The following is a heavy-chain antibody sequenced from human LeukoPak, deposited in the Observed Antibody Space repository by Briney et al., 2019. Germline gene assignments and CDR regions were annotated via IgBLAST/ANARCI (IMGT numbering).Heavy chain of an antibody. CDR2: INPKSGGT. V-gene: IGHV1-2*02. CDR1: VYTFTFQY. Sequence: AAVTVSFPSSVYTFTFQYIHWVRQAPGQGLEGVGGINPKSGGTEYAQKFQGRVTMTRHTSITTVYMDLSRLTSDDTAVYYCAREINTIFGVGFDGAYDYWGQGTLVTVSS. J-gene: IGHJ4*02. D-gene: IGHD3-3*01. CDR3: AREINTIFGVGFDGAYDY.